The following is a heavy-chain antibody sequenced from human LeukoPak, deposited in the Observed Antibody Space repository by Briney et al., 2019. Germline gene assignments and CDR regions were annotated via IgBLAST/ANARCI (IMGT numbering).Heavy chain of an antibody. CDR2: ISYDGSNK. D-gene: IGHD6-6*01. Sequence: PGRSLRLSCAASGFTFSSYAMHWVRQAPGKGLEGVAVISYDGSNKYYADSVKGRFTISRDNSKNTLYLQMNSLRAEDTAVYYCARERGSIAALGDYWGQGTLVTVSS. V-gene: IGHV3-30-3*01. CDR3: ARERGSIAALGDY. J-gene: IGHJ4*02. CDR1: GFTFSSYA.